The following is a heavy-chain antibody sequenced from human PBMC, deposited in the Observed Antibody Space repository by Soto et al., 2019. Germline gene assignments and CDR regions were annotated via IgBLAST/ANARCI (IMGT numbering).Heavy chain of an antibody. CDR2: ISAYNGNT. V-gene: IGHV1-18*04. Sequence: EASVKVSCKASGYTFTSYGISWVRQAPGQGLEWMGWISAYNGNTNYAQKLQGRVTMTTDTSTSTAYMELRSLRSDDTAVYYCARVGDCSSTSCYTYWLDPWGQGPLVTVYS. J-gene: IGHJ5*02. D-gene: IGHD2-2*02. CDR1: GYTFTSYG. CDR3: ARVGDCSSTSCYTYWLDP.